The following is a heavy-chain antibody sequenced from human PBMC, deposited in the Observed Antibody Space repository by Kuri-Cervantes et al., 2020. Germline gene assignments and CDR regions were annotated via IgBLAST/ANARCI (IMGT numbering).Heavy chain of an antibody. CDR1: GFIYDDYA. CDR2: ISWNSDNI. CDR3: AKEVWYSGSSYAFDI. Sequence: SLKISCTASGFIYDDYAMHWVRQVPGKGLEWVSGISWNSDNIAYADSVKGRFTISRDNSKNTLYLQMNSLRAEDTAVYYCAKEVWYSGSSYAFDIWGQGTMVTVSS. J-gene: IGHJ3*02. D-gene: IGHD1-26*01. V-gene: IGHV3-9*01.